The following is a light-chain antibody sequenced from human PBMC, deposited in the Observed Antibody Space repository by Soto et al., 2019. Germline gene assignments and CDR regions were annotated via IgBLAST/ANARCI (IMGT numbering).Light chain of an antibody. V-gene: IGKV3-20*01. CDR3: QQYGSSPRT. CDR1: QSVSSSF. CDR2: GAS. Sequence: EIVLTQSPSTLSLSPGERATLSGRASQSVSSSFLAWYQQKPGQAPRLLIYGASSRATGIPDRFSGSGSGTDFTLTISRLEPVDFAVYYCQQYGSSPRTFGQGTKVEIK. J-gene: IGKJ1*01.